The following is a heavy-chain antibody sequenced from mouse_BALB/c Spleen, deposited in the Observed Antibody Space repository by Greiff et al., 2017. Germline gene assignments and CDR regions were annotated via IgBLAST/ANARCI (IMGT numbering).Heavy chain of an antibody. CDR2: IYPGDGDT. J-gene: IGHJ3*01. Sequence: VQLQQSGAELARPGASVKLSCKASGYTFTSYWMQWVKQRPGQGLEWIGAIYPGDGDTRYTQKFKGKATLTADKSSSTAYMQLSSLASEDSAVYYCARGITEAWFAYWGQGTLVTVSA. D-gene: IGHD2-4*01. V-gene: IGHV1-87*01. CDR1: GYTFTSYW. CDR3: ARGITEAWFAY.